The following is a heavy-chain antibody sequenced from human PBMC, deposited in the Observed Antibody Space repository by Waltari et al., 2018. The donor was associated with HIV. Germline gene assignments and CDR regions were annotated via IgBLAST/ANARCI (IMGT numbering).Heavy chain of an antibody. Sequence: QVQLVESGGGVVQPGRSLRLSCAASGFTFSSYAMHWVRQAPGKGLEWVAVISYDGSNKYYADSVKGRFPISRDNSKNTLYLQMNSLRAEDTAVYYCARDPHYDIQGIGFDPWGQGTLVTVSS. CDR1: GFTFSSYA. J-gene: IGHJ5*02. CDR2: ISYDGSNK. D-gene: IGHD3-9*01. CDR3: ARDPHYDIQGIGFDP. V-gene: IGHV3-30*04.